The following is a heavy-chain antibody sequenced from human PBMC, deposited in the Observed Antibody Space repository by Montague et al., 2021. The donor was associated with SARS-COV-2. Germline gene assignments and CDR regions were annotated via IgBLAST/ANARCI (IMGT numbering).Heavy chain of an antibody. CDR1: GGSISSSSYY. V-gene: IGHV4-39*07. D-gene: IGHD3-10*01. CDR3: ARLSNYYGSWSYYPRNYYYYGMDV. CDR2: TYSSGST. J-gene: IGHJ6*02. Sequence: SETLSLTCTVSGGSISSSSYYWGWIRQPPGKGLEWIGRTYSSGSTYYNPSLKSRVTISVDTSKNQFSLKLSSVTAADTAVYYCARLSNYYGSWSYYPRNYYYYGMDVWGQGTTVTVSS.